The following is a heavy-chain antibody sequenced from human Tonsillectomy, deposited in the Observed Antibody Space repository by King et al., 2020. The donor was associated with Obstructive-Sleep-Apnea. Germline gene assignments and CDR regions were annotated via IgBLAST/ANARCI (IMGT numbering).Heavy chain of an antibody. CDR2: IRSKANSYAT. V-gene: IGHV3-73*02. J-gene: IGHJ3*02. CDR3: TRHAVGATAGAFDI. Sequence: VQLVESGGGLVQPGGSLKLSCAASGFTFSCSAMHWVRQASGKGLGLVGRIRSKANSYATAYAASGKGRFTISRDDSKNTAYLQMNSLKTEDTAVYYCTRHAVGATAGAFDIWGQGTMVTVSS. D-gene: IGHD1-26*01. CDR1: GFTFSCSA.